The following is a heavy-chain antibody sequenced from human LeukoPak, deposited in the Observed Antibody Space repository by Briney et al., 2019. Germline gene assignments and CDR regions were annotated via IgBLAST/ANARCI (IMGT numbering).Heavy chain of an antibody. V-gene: IGHV4-34*01. CDR3: ARRPRIAAHKLDY. J-gene: IGHJ4*02. D-gene: IGHD6-25*01. Sequence: PSETLSLTCAVYGGSFSGYYWSWIRQPPGKGLEWIGEINHSGSTSYNPSLKSRVTISVDTSKNQFSLKLCSVTAADTAVYYCARRPRIAAHKLDYWGQGTLVTVSS. CDR1: GGSFSGYY. CDR2: INHSGST.